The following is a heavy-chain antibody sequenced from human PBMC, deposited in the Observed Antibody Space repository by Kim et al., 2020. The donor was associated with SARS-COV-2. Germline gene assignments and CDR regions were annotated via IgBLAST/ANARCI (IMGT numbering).Heavy chain of an antibody. J-gene: IGHJ6*02. D-gene: IGHD4-17*01. V-gene: IGHV4-39*07. Sequence: SETLSLTCTVSGGSISSSSYYWGWIRQPPGKGLEWIGSIYYSGSTYYNPSLKSRVTISVDTSKNQFSLKLSSVTAADTAVYYCARDTGMTTVTDPYYYYGMDVWGQGTTVTVSS. CDR3: ARDTGMTTVTDPYYYYGMDV. CDR2: IYYSGST. CDR1: GGSISSSSYY.